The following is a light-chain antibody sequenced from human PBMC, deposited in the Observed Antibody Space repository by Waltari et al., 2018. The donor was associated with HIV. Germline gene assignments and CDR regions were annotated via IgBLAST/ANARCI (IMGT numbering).Light chain of an antibody. J-gene: IGLJ2*01. CDR1: NFKKQT. CDR3: QVWDRSSDSVI. CDR2: NDY. Sequence: YVLTQPPSVSVAPGKTATISCGGDNFKKQTVHCYRQTTGQAPLLVIYNDYHRPSTIPARFSGFRSGNTASLTISRVEAGDEADYYCQVWDRSSDSVIFGGGTKLTVL. V-gene: IGLV3-21*04.